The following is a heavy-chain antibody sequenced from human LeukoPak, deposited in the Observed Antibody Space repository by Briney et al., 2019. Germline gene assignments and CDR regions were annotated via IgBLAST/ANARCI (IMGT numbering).Heavy chain of an antibody. CDR1: GGSISSNNW. V-gene: IGHV4-4*02. D-gene: IGHD4/OR15-4a*01. Sequence: SETLSLTCAVSGGSISSNNWWSWVRQPPGKGLEWIGEIFHGGSTNYSPSLKSRVTLSLDKSKNQFSLRLTSVTAADTAVYYCARAAWRGSNSRDAFDIWGQGTVVTVSS. J-gene: IGHJ3*02. CDR3: ARAAWRGSNSRDAFDI. CDR2: IFHGGST.